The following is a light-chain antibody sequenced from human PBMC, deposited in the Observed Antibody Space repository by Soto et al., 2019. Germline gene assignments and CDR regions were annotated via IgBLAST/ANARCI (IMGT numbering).Light chain of an antibody. V-gene: IGKV3-20*01. CDR1: QSVGSSY. J-gene: IGKJ4*01. CDR2: GAS. CDR3: QQYGSSPLT. Sequence: EIVLTQSPGTLSLSPGERATLSCGASQSVGSSYLAWYQQKPGQAPRLLIYGASSRATGIPDRFSGSGSGTDFTLTISRLEPEDFAVYSCQQYGSSPLTFGGGTKVDIK.